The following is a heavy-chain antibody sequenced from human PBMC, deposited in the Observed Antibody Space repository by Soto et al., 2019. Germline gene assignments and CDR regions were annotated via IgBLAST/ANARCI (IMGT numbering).Heavy chain of an antibody. J-gene: IGHJ4*02. Sequence: SETLSLTCSVSGGSISSGNWWTWVRQPPGKGLEWIWEIYENKIHYNPSLKSRVTISSDESKNQFSLEVKSMTAADTAVYFCARGHHPTLQATLDYSGQGTLVTVSS. CDR3: ARGHHPTLQATLDY. D-gene: IGHD1-26*01. V-gene: IGHV4-4*02. CDR2: IYENKI. CDR1: GGSISSGNW.